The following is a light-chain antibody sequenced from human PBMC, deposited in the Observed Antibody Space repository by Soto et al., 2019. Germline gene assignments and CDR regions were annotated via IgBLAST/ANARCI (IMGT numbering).Light chain of an antibody. CDR2: DAS. J-gene: IGKJ5*01. Sequence: DIEMTQSPSSLSASVGDRVTITCQASQDISNYLNWYQQKPGKAPKLLIYDASNLETGVPSRFSGSESGTDYTLTISSLQPEDIATYYCQQYDNLPSITFGQGTRLEIK. CDR1: QDISNY. V-gene: IGKV1-33*01. CDR3: QQYDNLPSIT.